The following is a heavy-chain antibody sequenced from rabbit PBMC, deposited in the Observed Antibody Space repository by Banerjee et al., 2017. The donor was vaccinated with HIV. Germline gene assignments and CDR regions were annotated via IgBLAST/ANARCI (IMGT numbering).Heavy chain of an antibody. V-gene: IGHV1S45*01. J-gene: IGHJ4*01. D-gene: IGHD7-1*01. CDR1: GFDFSRFYC. CDR2: IYTGSGGT. CDR3: ASYPLILVNNL. Sequence: QQQLEESGGGLVKPEGSLTLTCKASGFDFSRFYCMCWVRQAPGKGLEWIGCIYTGSGGTWYASWAKGRFTISKPSSTTVTLQMTSLTAADTATYFCASYPLILVNNLWGPGTLVTVS.